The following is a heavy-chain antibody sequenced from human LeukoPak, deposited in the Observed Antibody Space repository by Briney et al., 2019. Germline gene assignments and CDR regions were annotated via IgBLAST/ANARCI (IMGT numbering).Heavy chain of an antibody. CDR2: INHSGST. CDR1: GGSFSGYY. V-gene: IGHV4-34*01. J-gene: IGHJ4*02. CDR3: ATVFNSPRGDY. D-gene: IGHD4-23*01. Sequence: SETLSLTCAVYGGSFSGYYWSWIRQPPGKGLEWIGEINHSGSTNYNPSLKSRVTISVDTSKNQFSLKLSSVTAADTAVYYCATVFNSPRGDYWGQGTLVTVSS.